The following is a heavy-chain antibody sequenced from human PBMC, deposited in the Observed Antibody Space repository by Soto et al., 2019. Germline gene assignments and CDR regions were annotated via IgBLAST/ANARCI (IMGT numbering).Heavy chain of an antibody. V-gene: IGHV4-31*11. J-gene: IGHJ3*01. D-gene: IGHD5-12*01. CDR3: ARVTSITPLFTFHP. CDR1: GASIDTGDYF. Sequence: NPSETLSLTCAVSGASIDTGDYFWSWIRQHPGKGLEWIGYIYYSGSTYYNPSLKSRLTISRDKSKNHFSLNLISVTAADTAVYYCARVTSITPLFTFHPWGQGTMVTVSS. CDR2: IYYSGST.